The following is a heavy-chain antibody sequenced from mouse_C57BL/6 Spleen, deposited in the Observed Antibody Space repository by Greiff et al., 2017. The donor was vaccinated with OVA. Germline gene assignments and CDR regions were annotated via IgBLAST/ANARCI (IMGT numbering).Heavy chain of an antibody. J-gene: IGHJ1*03. Sequence: QVQLQQPGAELVMPGASVKLSCKASGYTFTSYWMHWVKQRPGQGLGWIGEIDPSDSYTNYNQKFKGKSTLTVDKSSSTAYMQLSSLTSEDSAVYYCARNSRYFDVWGTGTTVTVSS. V-gene: IGHV1-69*01. CDR2: IDPSDSYT. CDR3: ARNSRYFDV. CDR1: GYTFTSYW.